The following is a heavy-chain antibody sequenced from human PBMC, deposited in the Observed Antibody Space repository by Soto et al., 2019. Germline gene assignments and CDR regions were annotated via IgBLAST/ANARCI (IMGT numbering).Heavy chain of an antibody. CDR1: GYTFTGYY. Sequence: ASVNVSCKASGYTFTGYYMHWVRQAPGQGLEWMGWINPNSGGTNYAQKFQGRVTMTRDTSISTAYMELSRLRSDDTAVYYCARAVRSGWNLYFYYGLDVWREVTTFTV. D-gene: IGHD6-19*01. CDR3: ARAVRSGWNLYFYYGLDV. V-gene: IGHV1-2*02. J-gene: IGHJ6*02. CDR2: INPNSGGT.